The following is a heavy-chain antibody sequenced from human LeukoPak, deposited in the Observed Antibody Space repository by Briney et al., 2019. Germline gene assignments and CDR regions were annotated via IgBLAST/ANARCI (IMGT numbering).Heavy chain of an antibody. D-gene: IGHD3-3*01. CDR3: AKRYYDFWSGYYPQIPYYGMDV. CDR2: ISGSGGST. V-gene: IGHV3-23*01. J-gene: IGHJ6*02. Sequence: SGGSLRLSCAASGFTFSSYAMSWVRQAPGKGLEWVSAISGSGGSTYYADSVKGRFTISRDNSKNTLYLQMNSLRAEDTAVYYCAKRYYDFWSGYYPQIPYYGMDVWGQGTTVTVSS. CDR1: GFTFSSYA.